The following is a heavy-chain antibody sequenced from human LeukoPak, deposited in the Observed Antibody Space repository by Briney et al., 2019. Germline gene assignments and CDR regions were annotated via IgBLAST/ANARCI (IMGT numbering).Heavy chain of an antibody. CDR3: AKEAHVAVTTYDY. D-gene: IGHD2-21*02. Sequence: PGGSLRLSCAGSGFTFETYAMTWVRQAPGKGLEWVSVIGPSGAVTHYAESVKGRFTISRDNSKNTLYLQMNSLRDEDTALYYCAKEAHVAVTTYDYWGQGTLVTVSS. CDR1: GFTFETYA. V-gene: IGHV3-23*01. J-gene: IGHJ4*02. CDR2: IGPSGAVT.